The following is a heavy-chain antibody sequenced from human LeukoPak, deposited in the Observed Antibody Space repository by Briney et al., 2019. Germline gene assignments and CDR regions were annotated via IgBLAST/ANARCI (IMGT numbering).Heavy chain of an antibody. CDR2: ISSNGGST. D-gene: IGHD6-19*01. V-gene: IGHV3-64D*06. J-gene: IGHJ4*02. CDR1: GFTFSSYA. CDR3: VKDSVRIAVAGLFDY. Sequence: GGSLRLSCSASGFTFSSYAMHWVRQAPGKGLEYDSAISSNGGSTYYADSVKGRFTISRDNSKNTLYLQMSSLRAEDTAVYYCVKDSVRIAVAGLFDYWGQGTLVTVSS.